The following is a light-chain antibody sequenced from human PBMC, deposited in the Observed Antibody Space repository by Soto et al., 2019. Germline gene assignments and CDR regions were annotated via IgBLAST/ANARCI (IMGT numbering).Light chain of an antibody. V-gene: IGKV3-11*01. CDR1: QSVSSY. CDR3: QQRSNWPPA. Sequence: EIVLTQSPATLSLSPGERAPLSCRASQSVSSYLAWYPQKPGQAPRLLIYDASNRATGIPARFSGSGSGTDFTLTISSLEPEDFAVYYCQQRSNWPPAFGQGTRLEIK. J-gene: IGKJ5*01. CDR2: DAS.